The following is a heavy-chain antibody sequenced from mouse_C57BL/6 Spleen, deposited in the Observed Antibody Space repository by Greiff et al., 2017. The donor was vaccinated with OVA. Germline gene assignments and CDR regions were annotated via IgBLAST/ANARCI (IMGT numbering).Heavy chain of an antibody. V-gene: IGHV1-15*01. D-gene: IGHD1-1*01. CDR1: GYTFTDYE. CDR2: IDPETGGT. J-gene: IGHJ2*01. Sequence: QVHVKQSGAELVRPGASVTLSCKASGYTFTDYEMHWVKQTPVHGLEWIGAIDPETGGTAYNQKFKGKAILTADKSSSTAYMELRSLTSEDSAVYYCTRPLDPTVVATDYWGQGTTLTVSS. CDR3: TRPLDPTVVATDY.